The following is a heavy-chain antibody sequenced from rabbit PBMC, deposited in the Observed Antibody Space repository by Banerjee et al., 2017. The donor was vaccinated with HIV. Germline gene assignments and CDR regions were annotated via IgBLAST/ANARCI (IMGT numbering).Heavy chain of an antibody. J-gene: IGHJ4*01. D-gene: IGHD4-1*01. CDR1: GIDFSSYYY. CDR2: IYTSSGST. Sequence: QSLEESGGGLVKPGGTLTLTCKASGIDFSSYYYMCWVRQAPGKGLELIACIYTSSGSTYYTSWAKGRFTISKTSSTTVTLQMTSLTAADTAIYFCAVGDGSSGWGFNLWGPGTLVTVS. CDR3: AVGDGSSGWGFNL. V-gene: IGHV1S40*01.